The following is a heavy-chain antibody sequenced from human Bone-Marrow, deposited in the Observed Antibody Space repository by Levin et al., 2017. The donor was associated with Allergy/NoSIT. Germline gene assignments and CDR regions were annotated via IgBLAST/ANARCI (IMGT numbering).Heavy chain of an antibody. J-gene: IGHJ4*02. CDR2: IKSKADGGTT. Sequence: GGSLRLSCAASGFSFSNAWMSWVRQAPGKGLEWVGRIKSKADGGTTDYAVPVRGRFTISRDDSKNTLYLQMNSLKTEDTAIYYCTTTAGYRGYDYRGYFDYWGQGPLVTVSS. CDR1: GFSFSNAW. V-gene: IGHV3-15*01. D-gene: IGHD5-12*01. CDR3: TTTAGYRGYDYRGYFDY.